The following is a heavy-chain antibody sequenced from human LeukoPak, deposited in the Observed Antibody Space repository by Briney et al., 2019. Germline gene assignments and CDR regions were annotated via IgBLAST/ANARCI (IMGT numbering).Heavy chain of an antibody. Sequence: GGSLRLSCAASRFTFSNSWMTWVRQSPGKGLDWVANIKEDGSEKYYVDSVKGRFTISRDNAKNSLYLQMNSLRAEDTAVYYCATDVGADWGQGTLVTVSS. J-gene: IGHJ4*02. CDR1: RFTFSNSW. V-gene: IGHV3-7*01. CDR3: ATDVGAD. CDR2: IKEDGSEK.